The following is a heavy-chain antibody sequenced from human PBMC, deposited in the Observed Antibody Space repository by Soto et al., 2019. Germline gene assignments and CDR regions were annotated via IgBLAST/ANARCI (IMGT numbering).Heavy chain of an antibody. J-gene: IGHJ4*02. Sequence: GGSLRLSCAASGFTFSSYSMNWVRQAPGKGLEWVSSISTSSSYIYYADSIKGRFTISRDNAKNSVYLQMNSLRAEDTAVYYCARDLWSGVIGTQAVGYWGQGTLVTVSS. CDR1: GFTFSSYS. CDR3: ARDLWSGVIGTQAVGY. CDR2: ISTSSSYI. V-gene: IGHV3-21*01. D-gene: IGHD1-20*01.